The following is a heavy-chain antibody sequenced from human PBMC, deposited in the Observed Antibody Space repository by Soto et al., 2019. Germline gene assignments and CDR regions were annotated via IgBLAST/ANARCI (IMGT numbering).Heavy chain of an antibody. V-gene: IGHV3-72*01. D-gene: IGHD2-15*01. Sequence: EVQLVESGGGLVQPGGSLRLSCAASGFIFSDHYMDWVRQPPGKGLEWVGRTRTKANTYNTEYAASVKGTFTMSRDDSKNSLYLQMNSLKTEDTAVYYCVRDLSGSDIVFWGQGTLCTVSS. CDR3: VRDLSGSDIVF. CDR1: GFIFSDHY. J-gene: IGHJ4*02. CDR2: TRTKANTYNT.